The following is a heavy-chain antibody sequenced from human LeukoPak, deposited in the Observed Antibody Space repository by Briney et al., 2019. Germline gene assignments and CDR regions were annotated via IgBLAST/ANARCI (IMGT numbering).Heavy chain of an antibody. CDR1: GFTFSSYS. CDR2: ISSSSSTI. Sequence: GGSLRLSCAASGFTFSSYSMNWVRQAPGKGLERVSYISSSSSTIYYADSVKGRFTISRDNAKNSLYLQMNSLRAEDTAVHYCARAEQWELFDYWGQGTLVTVSS. J-gene: IGHJ4*02. D-gene: IGHD1-26*01. CDR3: ARAEQWELFDY. V-gene: IGHV3-48*04.